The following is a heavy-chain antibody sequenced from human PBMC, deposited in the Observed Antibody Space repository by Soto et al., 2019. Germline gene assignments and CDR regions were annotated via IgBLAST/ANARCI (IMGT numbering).Heavy chain of an antibody. V-gene: IGHV4-4*07. CDR3: VRDVGGSGWFAP. CDR1: GISIDNYY. Sequence: SETLSLTCTVSGISIDNYYCICSGQSAGKGLEWIGRIYSSGTTNYNPSLKSRVTMSVDMSKSQFSLNVRSVTAADTAVYYCVRDVGGSGWFAPWGQGTLVTSPQ. CDR2: IYSSGTT. J-gene: IGHJ5*02.